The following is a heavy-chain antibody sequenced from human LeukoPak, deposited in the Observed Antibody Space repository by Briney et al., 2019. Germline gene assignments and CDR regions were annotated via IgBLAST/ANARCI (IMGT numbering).Heavy chain of an antibody. CDR1: GYTFTSYG. CDR2: ISAYNGNT. J-gene: IGHJ4*02. V-gene: IGHV1-18*01. CDR3: ARDRAYYDSSGYCPSDY. D-gene: IGHD3-22*01. Sequence: ASVKVSCKASGYTFTSYGISWVRQAPGQGLEWMGWISAYNGNTNYAQKLQGRVTMTTDTSTSTAYMELRSLRSDDTAVYYCARDRAYYDSSGYCPSDYWGQGTLVTVSS.